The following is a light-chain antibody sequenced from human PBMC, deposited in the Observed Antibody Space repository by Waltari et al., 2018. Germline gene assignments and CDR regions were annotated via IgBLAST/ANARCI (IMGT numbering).Light chain of an antibody. V-gene: IGLV2-14*01. CDR2: DVS. Sequence: QSALTQPAYVSGSPGQSITIPCTGTSSDVGGYNYVSWYQQHPGKVPKLLIFDVSNRPSGVSNRFSGSKSGNTASLTISGLQAEDESDYYCCSFTSRSTWVFGGGTKLTVL. CDR3: CSFTSRSTWV. J-gene: IGLJ3*02. CDR1: SSDVGGYNY.